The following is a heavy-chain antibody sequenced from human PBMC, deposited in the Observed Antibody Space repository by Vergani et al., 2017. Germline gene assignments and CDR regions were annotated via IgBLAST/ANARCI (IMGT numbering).Heavy chain of an antibody. CDR2: ISWNSGSI. J-gene: IGHJ5*02. D-gene: IGHD4-17*01. CDR3: AKDPSYGDYLFDTNWFDP. CDR1: GFTFDDYA. V-gene: IGHV3-9*01. Sequence: EVQLVESGGGLVQPGRSLRLSCAASGFTFDDYAMHWVRQAPGKGLEWVSGISWNSGSIGYADSVKGRFTISRDNAKNSLYLQMNSLRAEDTAVYYCAKDPSYGDYLFDTNWFDPWGQGTLVTVSS.